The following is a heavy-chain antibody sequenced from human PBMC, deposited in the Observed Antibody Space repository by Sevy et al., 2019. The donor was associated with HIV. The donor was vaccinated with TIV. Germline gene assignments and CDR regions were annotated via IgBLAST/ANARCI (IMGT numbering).Heavy chain of an antibody. CDR1: GFTFSIYS. CDR3: AREDSNGICYSN. V-gene: IGHV3-21*01. D-gene: IGHD2-8*01. J-gene: IGHJ4*02. Sequence: GSLRLSCAASGFTFSIYSMNWVRQAPGKGLEWVSLITSTSSYIYYADSVKGRFTISRDSAKNSLYLQMNSLRAEDTAMYYCAREDSNGICYSNWGQGTLVTVSS. CDR2: ITSTSSYI.